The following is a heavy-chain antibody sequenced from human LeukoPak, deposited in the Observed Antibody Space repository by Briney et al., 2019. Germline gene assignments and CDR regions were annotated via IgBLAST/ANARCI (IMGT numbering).Heavy chain of an antibody. CDR3: ASLVVVPAAPGGDAFDI. CDR2: INPSGGST. J-gene: IGHJ3*02. Sequence: ASVKVSCKASGYTFTSYYMHWVRQAPGQGLEWMGIINPSGGSTSYAQKFQGRVTMTRDTSTSTVYMELSSLRSEDTAVYYCASLVVVPAAPGGDAFDIWGQGTMVTVSS. V-gene: IGHV1-46*01. D-gene: IGHD2-2*01. CDR1: GYTFTSYY.